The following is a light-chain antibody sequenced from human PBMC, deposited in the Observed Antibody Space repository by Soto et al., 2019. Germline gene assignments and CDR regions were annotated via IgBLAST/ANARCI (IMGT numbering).Light chain of an antibody. CDR3: QQRSNWPPWT. CDR2: DAS. V-gene: IGKV3-11*01. J-gene: IGKJ1*01. Sequence: EIVLTQSPATLSLSPGERATLSRRASQSVSNSLAWYQQKSGQAPRLLIYDASNRAPGIPARFSGSGSGTDFTLTISSLEPEDFAVYYCQQRSNWPPWTFGQGTKVEIK. CDR1: QSVSNS.